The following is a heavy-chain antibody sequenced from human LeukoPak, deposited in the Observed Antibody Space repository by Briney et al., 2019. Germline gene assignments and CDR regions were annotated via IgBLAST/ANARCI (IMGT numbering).Heavy chain of an antibody. CDR1: GFRFGSHA. Sequence: GRSLRLSCAAAGFRFGSHAVHWVRQAPGKGLEWLAQIWYDGSNKYYVDSVKGRFTTSRDNSKNTVYLQMNSLRAEGTAVYFCARDGQQLAPYAMDVWGQGTTVTVSS. J-gene: IGHJ6*02. V-gene: IGHV3-33*01. CDR3: ARDGQQLAPYAMDV. D-gene: IGHD6-13*01. CDR2: IWYDGSNK.